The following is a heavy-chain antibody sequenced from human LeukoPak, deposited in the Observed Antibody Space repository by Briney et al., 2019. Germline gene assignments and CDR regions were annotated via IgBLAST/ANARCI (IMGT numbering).Heavy chain of an antibody. V-gene: IGHV1-3*01. CDR2: INAGNGNT. J-gene: IGHJ3*02. Sequence: ASVKVSCKASGYTFTSYAMHWVRQAPGQRLEWMGWINAGNGNTKYSQKFQGRVTITRDTSASTAYMELSSLRSEDTAVYHCARHFDSSFAFDIWGQGTMVTVSS. CDR3: ARHFDSSFAFDI. D-gene: IGHD3-22*01. CDR1: GYTFTSYA.